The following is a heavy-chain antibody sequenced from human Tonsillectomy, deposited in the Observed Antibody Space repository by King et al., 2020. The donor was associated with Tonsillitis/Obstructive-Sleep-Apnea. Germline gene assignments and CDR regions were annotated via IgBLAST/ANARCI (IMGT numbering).Heavy chain of an antibody. D-gene: IGHD6-13*01. V-gene: IGHV4-59*01. J-gene: IGHJ6*03. CDR2: IYYSGST. Sequence: VQLQESGPGLVKPSETLSLTCTVSGGSISNYYWSWIRQPPGKGLEWIGYIYYSGSTNYNPSLKSRVTISIDTSKNQLSLKLSSVTAADTAVYYCARGEGYSSSWNYYYYYMDVWGKGTTVTVSS. CDR3: ARGEGYSSSWNYYYYYMDV. CDR1: GGSISNYY.